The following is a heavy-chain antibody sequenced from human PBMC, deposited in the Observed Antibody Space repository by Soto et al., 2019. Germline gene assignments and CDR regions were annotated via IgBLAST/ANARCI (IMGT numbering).Heavy chain of an antibody. D-gene: IGHD4-17*01. Sequence: QVQLVQSGAEVKKPGSSVKVSCKASGGTFSSYAISWVRQAPGQGLEWMGGILPIFGTANYAQKFQGRVTIXPXXSTSTAYSEVRILRCEDTAVYYCSRGGRDGEYRWIWGQGPLVTVSS. CDR1: GGTFSSYA. V-gene: IGHV1-69*05. CDR3: SRGGRDGEYRWI. J-gene: IGHJ4*02. CDR2: ILPIFGTA.